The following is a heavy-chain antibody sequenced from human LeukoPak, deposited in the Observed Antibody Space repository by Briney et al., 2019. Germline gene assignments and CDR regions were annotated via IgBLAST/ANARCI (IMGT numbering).Heavy chain of an antibody. J-gene: IGHJ4*02. CDR2: MSAYNGNT. CDR1: GYTFTSYG. Sequence: GASVKLSCTASGYTFTSYGVSWVRRAPGQGLEWRGWMSAYNGNTNFAQKPQGRVTMNTDTSPSTAYRELRSLRSDDTAVYYCARVPSLKTYDSSGYRDYWGQGTLVTVSS. D-gene: IGHD3-22*01. V-gene: IGHV1-18*01. CDR3: ARVPSLKTYDSSGYRDY.